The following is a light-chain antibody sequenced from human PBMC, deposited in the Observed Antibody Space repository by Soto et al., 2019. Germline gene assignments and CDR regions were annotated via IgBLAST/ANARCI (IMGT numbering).Light chain of an antibody. CDR2: HVS. Sequence: DVVMTQSPLSLPVTLGQPASISCRSSQSLVHSDGNTYLNWVQQRPGQSQRRLISHVSDRDSGAPDRFSGSGSGNDFTLIISRVEAEDVGVYYCMQGTPWPPTFGQGPKVEIK. CDR1: QSLVHSDGNTY. CDR3: MQGTPWPPT. V-gene: IGKV2-30*02. J-gene: IGKJ1*01.